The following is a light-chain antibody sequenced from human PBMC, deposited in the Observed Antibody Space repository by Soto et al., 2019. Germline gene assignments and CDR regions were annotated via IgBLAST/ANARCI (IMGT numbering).Light chain of an antibody. CDR2: DAS. Sequence: DIQMTQSPSSLSASVGERVTITCQASQDIRNFLNWDQQKPGKAPKLLISDASSLEAGVPQRFSGSGFGTDFTLAISSLQAEDFATYFCQQHFNLSPTFGPGTRLE. CDR3: QQHFNLSPT. CDR1: QDIRNF. J-gene: IGKJ5*01. V-gene: IGKV1-33*01.